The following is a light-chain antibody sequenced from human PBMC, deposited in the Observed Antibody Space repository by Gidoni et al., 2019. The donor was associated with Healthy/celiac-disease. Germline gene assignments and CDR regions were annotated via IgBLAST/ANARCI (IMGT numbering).Light chain of an antibody. CDR2: DVS. J-gene: IGLJ1*01. CDR1: SSDVGGYNY. Sequence: QSALTQPRSVSGSPGPSVTISCTGTSSDVGGYNYVSWYQQHPGKAPKLMIYDVSKRPSGVPDRFSGSKSGNTASLTISGLQAEDEADYYCCSYAGSYNYVFGTGTKVTVL. CDR3: CSYAGSYNYV. V-gene: IGLV2-11*01.